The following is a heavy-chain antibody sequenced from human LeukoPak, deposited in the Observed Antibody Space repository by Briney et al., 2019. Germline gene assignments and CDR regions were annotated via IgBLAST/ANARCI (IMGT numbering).Heavy chain of an antibody. V-gene: IGHV3-23*01. J-gene: IGHJ3*02. Sequence: GGSLRLYCAVSGFTFSRYAMSWVRQAPGKGLEWVSAISGGGGSTDYADSVKGRFTISRDNAKNSLYLQMNSLRAEDTAVFYCARDFLNAIDIWGQGTMVTVSS. CDR1: GFTFSRYA. CDR3: ARDFLNAIDI. CDR2: ISGGGGST. D-gene: IGHD2/OR15-2a*01.